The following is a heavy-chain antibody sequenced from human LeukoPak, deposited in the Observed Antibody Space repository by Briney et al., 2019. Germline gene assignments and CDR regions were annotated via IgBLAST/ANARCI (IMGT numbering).Heavy chain of an antibody. J-gene: IGHJ4*02. CDR1: GFPLTYYG. V-gene: IGHV3-30*18. Sequence: PGGSLRLSCAASGFPLTYYGMHWVRQAPGKGLEWVALISYDGNKKYYADSVKGRFTISRDNSENTHYLQMNSLRVEDTAIYYCAKDSGEMATNWAFDFWGQGTLVTVSS. CDR3: AKDSGEMATNWAFDF. D-gene: IGHD5-24*01. CDR2: ISYDGNKK.